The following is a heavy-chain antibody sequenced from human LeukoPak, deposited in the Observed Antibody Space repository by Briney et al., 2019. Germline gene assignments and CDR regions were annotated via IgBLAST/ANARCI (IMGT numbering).Heavy chain of an antibody. CDR1: GGSIGGYY. D-gene: IGHD6-6*01. J-gene: IGHJ4*02. Sequence: SETLSLTCTVSGGSIGGYYWNWIRQPAGKGLEYIGRIYTSGSTNYNPSLRSRVTISADTSKNQFSLKLSSVTAADTAVYYCACTDYSSSPFDYWGQGILVTVSS. CDR2: IYTSGST. CDR3: ACTDYSSSPFDY. V-gene: IGHV4-4*07.